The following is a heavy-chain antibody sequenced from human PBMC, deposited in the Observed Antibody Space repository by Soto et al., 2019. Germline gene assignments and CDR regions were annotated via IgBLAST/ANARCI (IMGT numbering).Heavy chain of an antibody. J-gene: IGHJ6*02. Sequence: GGSLRLSCAASGFTFSSYGMHWVRQASGKGLEWVAVIWYDGSNKYYADSVKGRFTISRDNSKNTLYLQMNSLRAEDTAVYYCAREVYSNYYYYYGMDVWGQGTTVTVSS. CDR1: GFTFSSYG. CDR3: AREVYSNYYYYYGMDV. D-gene: IGHD4-4*01. CDR2: IWYDGSNK. V-gene: IGHV3-33*01.